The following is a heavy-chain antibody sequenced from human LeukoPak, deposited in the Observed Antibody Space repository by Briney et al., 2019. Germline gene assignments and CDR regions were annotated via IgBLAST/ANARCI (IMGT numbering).Heavy chain of an antibody. CDR2: IKQDGSEK. Sequence: SGGSLRLSCAASGFTFTTYWMSWVRQAPGKGLEWVANIKQDGSEKYYVDSVKGRFTISRDNAKNSLYLQMNSLRAEDTAVYYCARDRGNYYDSSGYSIGGHWGQGTLVTVSS. CDR3: ARDRGNYYDSSGYSIGGH. V-gene: IGHV3-7*01. D-gene: IGHD3-22*01. J-gene: IGHJ4*02. CDR1: GFTFTTYW.